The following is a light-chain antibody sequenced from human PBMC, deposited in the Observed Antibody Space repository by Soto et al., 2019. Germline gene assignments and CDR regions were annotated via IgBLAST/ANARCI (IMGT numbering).Light chain of an antibody. V-gene: IGKV3-15*01. CDR3: QQYNNWPPKT. CDR2: GAS. CDR1: QSVSSN. Sequence: ETVMTQSPATLSVSPGERATLSCRASQSVSSNLAWYQQKPGQAPRLLIYGASTRATGIPARFSGSGSGTEFTLTISSLQCEDFAVYYCQQYNNWPPKTFGQGTKVQI. J-gene: IGKJ1*01.